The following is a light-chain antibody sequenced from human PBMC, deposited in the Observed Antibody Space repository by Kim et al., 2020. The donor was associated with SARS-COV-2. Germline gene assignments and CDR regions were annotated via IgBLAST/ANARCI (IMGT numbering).Light chain of an antibody. CDR1: RSDIGGYNY. V-gene: IGLV2-8*01. J-gene: IGLJ2*01. CDR3: SSYSGIRNFGV. CDR2: DVT. Sequence: QSSTIACTGTRSDIGGYNYVSWYQQHPGKAPRLLISDVTQRPSGVPARFSGSKSGNTASLTVSGLQADDEATYYCSSYSGIRNFGVFGGGTQLTVL.